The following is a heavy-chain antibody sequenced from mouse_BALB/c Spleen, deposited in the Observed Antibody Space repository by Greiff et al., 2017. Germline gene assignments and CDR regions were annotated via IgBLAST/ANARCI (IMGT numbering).Heavy chain of an antibody. J-gene: IGHJ3*01. CDR2: ISSGGSYT. CDR3: ARQGYDYDEGAWFAY. CDR1: GFTFSSYA. D-gene: IGHD2-4*01. Sequence: EVMLVESGGGLVKPGGSLKLSCAASGFTFSSYAMSWVRQTPEKRLEWVATISSGGSYTYYPDSVKGRFTISRDNAKNTLYLQMSSLRSEDTAMYYCARQGYDYDEGAWFAYWGQGTLVTVSA. V-gene: IGHV5-9-3*01.